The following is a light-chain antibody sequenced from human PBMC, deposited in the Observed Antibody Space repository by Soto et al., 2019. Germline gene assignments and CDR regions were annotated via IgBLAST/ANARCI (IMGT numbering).Light chain of an antibody. V-gene: IGKV3-20*01. Sequence: EIVLTQSPGTLSLSPGERATLSCRASQSVSSTYLAWYQQTPGQAPRLLIYGASSRATGIPDRFSGSGSGTDFTLTISRLEPEDFAVYYCQQYDNWPGTFGQGTKLEIK. CDR1: QSVSSTY. J-gene: IGKJ2*01. CDR3: QQYDNWPGT. CDR2: GAS.